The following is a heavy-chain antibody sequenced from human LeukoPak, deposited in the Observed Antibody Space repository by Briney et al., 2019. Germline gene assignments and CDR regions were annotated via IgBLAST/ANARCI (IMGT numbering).Heavy chain of an antibody. CDR1: GFTVSSNY. CDR3: AKWGLGYCSSTSCYNDAFDI. Sequence: PGGSLRLSCAASGFTVSSNYMSWVRQAPGKGLEWVSVIYSGGSTYYADSVKGRFTISRDNSKNTLYLQMNSLRAEDTAVYYCAKWGLGYCSSTSCYNDAFDIWGQGTMVTVPS. J-gene: IGHJ3*02. V-gene: IGHV3-53*01. D-gene: IGHD2-2*01. CDR2: IYSGGST.